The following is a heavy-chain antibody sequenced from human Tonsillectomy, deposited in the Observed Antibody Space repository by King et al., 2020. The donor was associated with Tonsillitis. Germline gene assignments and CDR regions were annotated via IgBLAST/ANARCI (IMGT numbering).Heavy chain of an antibody. D-gene: IGHD2-2*01. CDR2: IKSKTDGGTT. CDR3: TTGIVVVPAAPEPSDY. V-gene: IGHV3-15*07. CDR1: GFTFSNAW. J-gene: IGHJ4*02. Sequence: VQLVESGGGLVKPGGSLRLSCAASGFTFSNAWMNGVRQAPGKGREWVCRIKSKTDGGTTDYAAPVKVRFTISRDDSKNTLYLQMNSLKTEDTAVYYCTTGIVVVPAAPEPSDYWGQGTLVTVSS.